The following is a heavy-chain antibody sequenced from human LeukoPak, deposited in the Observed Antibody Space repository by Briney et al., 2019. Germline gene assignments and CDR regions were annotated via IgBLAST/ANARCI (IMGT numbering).Heavy chain of an antibody. J-gene: IGHJ4*02. CDR1: GFICSDYG. CDR2: INCNSGST. CDR3: ASLGSAPKPLDY. D-gene: IGHD6-19*01. Sequence: RSGWLLRLCCASSGFICSDYGMWWGLQAPGRLLEGCSGINCNSGSTCYDDSVKGRFTISVDNAKNSLYLQMNSLRAEDTALYYSASLGSAPKPLDYWGQGTLVTVSS. V-gene: IGHV3-20*04.